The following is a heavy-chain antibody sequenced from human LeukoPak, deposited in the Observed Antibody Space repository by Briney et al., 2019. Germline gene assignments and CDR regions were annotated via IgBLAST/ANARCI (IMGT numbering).Heavy chain of an antibody. CDR1: GGSFSGYY. J-gene: IGHJ4*02. Sequence: SETLSLTCAVYGGSFSGYYWSWIRQPPGKGLEWIGEINHSGSTNYNPSLKSRVTISVDTSKNQFSLKLSSVTAADTAAYYCARARYCSSTSCYRSAAFSPYYFDYWGQGTLVTVSS. D-gene: IGHD2-2*01. CDR2: INHSGST. CDR3: ARARYCSSTSCYRSAAFSPYYFDY. V-gene: IGHV4-34*01.